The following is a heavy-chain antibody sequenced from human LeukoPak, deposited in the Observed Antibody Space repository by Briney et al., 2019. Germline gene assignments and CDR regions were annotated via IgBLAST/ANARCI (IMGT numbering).Heavy chain of an antibody. J-gene: IGHJ4*02. CDR1: GYTFTGYY. V-gene: IGHV1-2*02. Sequence: ASVKVSCKASGYTFTGYYMHWVRQAPGQGLEWMGWINPNSGGTNYAQKFQGRVTMTRDTSISTAYMELSRLRSDDTAVYYCVSGLDYYGSGSYYTLAGYWGQGTLVTVSS. D-gene: IGHD3-10*01. CDR2: INPNSGGT. CDR3: VSGLDYYGSGSYYTLAGY.